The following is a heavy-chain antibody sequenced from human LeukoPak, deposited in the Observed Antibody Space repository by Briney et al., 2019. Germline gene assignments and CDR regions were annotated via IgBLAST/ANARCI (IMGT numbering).Heavy chain of an antibody. Sequence: GGSLGLSCAASGFTFSRYWMHWVRQAPGKGLVWVSRIKSDGSSTTYADSVKGRFTISRDNAKNTLYLQMNSLRAEDTAVYYCAKSDWFDPWGQGTLVTVSS. J-gene: IGHJ5*02. CDR3: AKSDWFDP. CDR2: IKSDGSST. CDR1: GFTFSRYW. V-gene: IGHV3-74*01.